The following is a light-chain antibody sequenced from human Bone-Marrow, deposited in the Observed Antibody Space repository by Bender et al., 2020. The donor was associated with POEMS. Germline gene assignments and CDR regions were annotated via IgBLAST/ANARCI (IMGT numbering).Light chain of an antibody. CDR3: QVWHFSSWV. J-gene: IGLJ3*02. V-gene: IGLV3-21*04. CDR2: YDS. Sequence: YELTQAPSLSVAPGKTTRITCGGDNIGSKSVYWYQQKPGQAPVLVNNYDSGRPSGSHERFSASSSGNTATLTITRAEAGDEADYYCQVWHFSSWVFGGGTKLAV. CDR1: NIGSKS.